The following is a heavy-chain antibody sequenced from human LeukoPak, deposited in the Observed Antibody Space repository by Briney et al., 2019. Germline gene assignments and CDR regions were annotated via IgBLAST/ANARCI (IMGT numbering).Heavy chain of an antibody. V-gene: IGHV1-69*06. J-gene: IGHJ6*03. CDR3: ARIRGRLYYYYYYMDV. Sequence: ASVKVSCKASGGTFSSYAISWVRQAPGQGLEWMGGVIPIFGTANYAQKFQGRVTITADKSTSTAYMELSSLRSEDTAVYYCARIRGRLYYYYYYMDVWGKGTTVTISS. CDR2: VIPIFGTA. CDR1: GGTFSSYA. D-gene: IGHD1-26*01.